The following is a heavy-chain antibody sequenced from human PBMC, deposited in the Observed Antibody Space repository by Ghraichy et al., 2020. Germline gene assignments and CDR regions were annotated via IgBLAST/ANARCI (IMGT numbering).Heavy chain of an antibody. D-gene: IGHD2-2*01. J-gene: IGHJ2*01. CDR3: ARQPAAISWYFDL. Sequence: SETLSLTCTVSGGSISSSSYYWGWIRQPPGKGLEWIGSIYYSGSTYYNPSLKSRVTISVDTSKNQFSLKLSSVTAADTAVYYCARQPAAISWYFDLWGRGTLVTVSS. CDR1: GGSISSSSYY. V-gene: IGHV4-39*01. CDR2: IYYSGST.